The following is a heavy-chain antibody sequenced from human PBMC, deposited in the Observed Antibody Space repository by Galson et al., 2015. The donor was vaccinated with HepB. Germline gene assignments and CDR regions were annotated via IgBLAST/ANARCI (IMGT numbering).Heavy chain of an antibody. V-gene: IGHV1-18*01. D-gene: IGHD2-15*01. CDR2: INAYSDDT. Sequence: SVKVSCKASGYTFTSYGISWMRQAPGQGLEWMGWINAYSDDTNYAQKFQDRVTMTIDASTSTAYMELRSLGSDDTAVYYCARVPRGCSWFDPWGQGTLVTVSS. J-gene: IGHJ5*02. CDR3: ARVPRGCSWFDP. CDR1: GYTFTSYG.